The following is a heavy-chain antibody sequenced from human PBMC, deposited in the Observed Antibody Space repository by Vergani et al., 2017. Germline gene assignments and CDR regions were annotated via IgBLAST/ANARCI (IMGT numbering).Heavy chain of an antibody. CDR3: ARDGRITGIDY. CDR1: GGSISSGGYY. V-gene: IGHV4-31*03. J-gene: IGHJ4*02. Sequence: QVQLQESGPGLVKPSQTLSLTCTVFGGSISSGGYYWSWIRQHPGKGLEWIGYIYYSGSTYHNLSLKSRVTISVDTSKNQFSLKLSSVTAADTAVYYCARDGRITGIDYWGQGTLVTVSS. D-gene: IGHD1-20*01. CDR2: IYYSGST.